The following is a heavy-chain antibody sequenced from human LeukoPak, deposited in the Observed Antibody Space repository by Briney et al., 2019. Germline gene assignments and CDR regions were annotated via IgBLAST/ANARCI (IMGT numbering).Heavy chain of an antibody. V-gene: IGHV4-61*09. Sequence: PSETLSLTCTVSGDSISSGSYYWSWIRQPAGKRLEWIGHIYISGSTNYNPSLMSRFTISLDTSKNQFSLKLSSVTAADTAVYYCARANTYGSGRFHWGQGTLVTVSS. CDR1: GDSISSGSYY. CDR3: ARANTYGSGRFH. J-gene: IGHJ4*02. D-gene: IGHD3-10*01. CDR2: IYISGST.